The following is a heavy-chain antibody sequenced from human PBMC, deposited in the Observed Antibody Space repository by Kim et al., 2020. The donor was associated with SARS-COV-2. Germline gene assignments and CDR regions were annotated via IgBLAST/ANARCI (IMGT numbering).Heavy chain of an antibody. CDR2: ISSSSSYT. V-gene: IGHV3-11*06. Sequence: GGSLRLSCAASGFTFSDYYMSWIRQAPGKGLEWVSYISSSSSYTNYADSVKGRFTISRDNAKNSLYLQMNSLRAEDTAVYYCARISTTTMVRGVMYYFDYCGQGTLVTVSS. D-gene: IGHD3-10*01. J-gene: IGHJ4*02. CDR3: ARISTTTMVRGVMYYFDY. CDR1: GFTFSDYY.